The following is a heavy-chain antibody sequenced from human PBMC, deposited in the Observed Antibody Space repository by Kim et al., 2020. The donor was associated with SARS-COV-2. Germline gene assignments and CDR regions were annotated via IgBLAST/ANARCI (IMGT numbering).Heavy chain of an antibody. CDR1: GYSFTSYW. CDR3: ARGTNDYGDYVSWFDP. V-gene: IGHV5-51*01. CDR2: IYPGDSDT. D-gene: IGHD4-17*01. Sequence: GESLKISCKGSGYSFTSYWIGWVRQMPGKGLEWMGIIYPGDSDTRYSPSFQGQVTISADKSISTAYLQWSSLKASDTAMYYCARGTNDYGDYVSWFDPWGQGTLVTVSS. J-gene: IGHJ5*02.